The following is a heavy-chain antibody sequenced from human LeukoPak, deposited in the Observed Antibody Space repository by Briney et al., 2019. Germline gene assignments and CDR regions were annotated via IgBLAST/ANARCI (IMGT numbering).Heavy chain of an antibody. Sequence: PSETLSLTCTVSGGSISSGSFYWSWIRQPAGKGLEWIGRIYTTGRTNYNPSLKSRVTISVDTSKSQFSLKLSSVTAADTAVYHCARGAVVVPNWFDPWGQGTLVTVSS. J-gene: IGHJ5*02. CDR3: ARGAVVVPNWFDP. D-gene: IGHD2-2*01. CDR1: GGSISSGSFY. V-gene: IGHV4-61*02. CDR2: IYTTGRT.